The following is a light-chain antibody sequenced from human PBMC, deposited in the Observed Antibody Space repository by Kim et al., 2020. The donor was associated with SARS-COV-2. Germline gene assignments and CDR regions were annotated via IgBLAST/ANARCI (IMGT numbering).Light chain of an antibody. V-gene: IGLV2-14*03. Sequence: GQSITISCTGTSSDVGAYTFVSWYQQHPGKGPKLMIFGVSKWPSGVSNRFSGSKSGNTASLTISGLQAEDEADYYCSSYTNSNTWVFGGGTQLTVL. CDR1: SSDVGAYTF. CDR3: SSYTNSNTWV. J-gene: IGLJ3*02. CDR2: GVS.